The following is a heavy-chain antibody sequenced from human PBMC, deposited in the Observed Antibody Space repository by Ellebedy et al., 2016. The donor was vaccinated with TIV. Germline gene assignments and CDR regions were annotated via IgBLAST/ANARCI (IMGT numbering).Heavy chain of an antibody. Sequence: PGGSLRLSCTASGFTFSSYAMSRVRQAPGKGLEWVSIISGCGGSTYYADSVKGRFTISRDNSKNTLYLQMNSLRAEDTAVYYCAKAIRHDPGIATPVTYYFDYWGQGTLVTVSS. CDR1: GFTFSSYA. CDR3: AKAIRHDPGIATPVTYYFDY. V-gene: IGHV3-23*01. D-gene: IGHD6-13*01. J-gene: IGHJ4*02. CDR2: ISGCGGST.